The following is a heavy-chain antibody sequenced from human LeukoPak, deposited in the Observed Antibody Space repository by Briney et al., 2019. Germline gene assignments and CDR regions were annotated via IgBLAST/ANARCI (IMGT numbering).Heavy chain of an antibody. D-gene: IGHD2-15*01. J-gene: IGHJ3*02. Sequence: PSETLSLTCTVSGGSISSGSYYWSWIRQPAGKGLEWIGRIYTSGSTNYNPSLKSRVTISVDTSKNQFSLKLSSVTAADTAVYYCASRVVGAFDIWGQGTMVTVSS. CDR1: GGSISSGSYY. CDR3: ASRVVGAFDI. V-gene: IGHV4-61*02. CDR2: IYTSGST.